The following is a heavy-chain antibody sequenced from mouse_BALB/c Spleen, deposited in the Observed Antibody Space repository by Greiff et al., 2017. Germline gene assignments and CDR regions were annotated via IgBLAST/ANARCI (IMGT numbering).Heavy chain of an antibody. D-gene: IGHD2-3*01. CDR3: ARSKDGYFYFDY. CDR2: IDPANGNT. V-gene: IGHV14-3*02. CDR1: GFNIKDTY. J-gene: IGHJ2*01. Sequence: EVKLQQSGAELVKPGASVKLSCTASGFNIKDTYMHWVKQRPEQGLEWIGRIDPANGNTKYDPKFQGKATITADTSSNTAYLQLSSLTSEDTAVYYCARSKDGYFYFDYWGQGTTLTVSS.